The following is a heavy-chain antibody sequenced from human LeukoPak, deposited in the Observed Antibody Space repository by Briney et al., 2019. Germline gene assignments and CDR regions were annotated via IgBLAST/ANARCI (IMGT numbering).Heavy chain of an antibody. CDR1: GYTFNTYG. V-gene: IGHV1-18*01. CDR2: ISGYNGNT. D-gene: IGHD1-26*01. CDR3: ARDLFVVGTSSPFDP. J-gene: IGHJ5*02. Sequence: ASVKVSCKASGYTFNTYGINWVRQAPGQGLEWMGWISGYNGNTNYAQKLQGRVTMTTDTSTSTAYMELRSLRSDDTAVCYCARDLFVVGTSSPFDPWGQGTLVTVSS.